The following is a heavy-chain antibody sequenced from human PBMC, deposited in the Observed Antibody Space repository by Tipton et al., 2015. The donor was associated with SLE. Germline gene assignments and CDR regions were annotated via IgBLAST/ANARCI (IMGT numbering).Heavy chain of an antibody. V-gene: IGHV4-59*01. J-gene: IGHJ4*02. CDR2: IYNTGSS. CDR1: GDSFRSFH. Sequence: TLSLTCTVSGDSFRSFHWSWIRQPPGKGLEWIGYIYNTGSSNYNPSLKSRVTISVDMSKNQLSLNLMSVTAADTAVYYCTIGQGWLPDYWGQGTLVTVSS. CDR3: TIGQGWLPDY. D-gene: IGHD5-24*01.